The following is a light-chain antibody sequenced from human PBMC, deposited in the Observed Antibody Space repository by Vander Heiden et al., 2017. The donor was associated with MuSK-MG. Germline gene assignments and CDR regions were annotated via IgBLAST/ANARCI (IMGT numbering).Light chain of an antibody. J-gene: IGLJ1*01. CDR1: SSDVGGYNY. V-gene: IGLV2-14*03. CDR3: SSYTTSSTLEV. Sequence: QSALTQPASVSGSPGQSITISCTGTSSDVGGYNYVSCYQQHPGKAPKLMIYDVRDRHSGVSNRFSGSKSGNTASMTISGLQAEDEADYYCSSYTTSSTLEVFGTGTKVTVL. CDR2: DVR.